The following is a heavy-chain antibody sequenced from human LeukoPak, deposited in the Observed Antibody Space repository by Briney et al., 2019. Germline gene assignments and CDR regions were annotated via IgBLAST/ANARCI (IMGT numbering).Heavy chain of an antibody. CDR1: GRSISSYY. Sequence: KPSETLSLTCTVSGRSISSYYWSWIRPPAGEGLEWIGRIYTSGSTNYNPSIKSRVTISVDKSKNQFSLKLSSVTAADTAVYYCAREEDWFDPWGQGTLVTVSS. J-gene: IGHJ5*02. CDR2: IYTSGST. D-gene: IGHD2-15*01. CDR3: AREEDWFDP. V-gene: IGHV4-4*07.